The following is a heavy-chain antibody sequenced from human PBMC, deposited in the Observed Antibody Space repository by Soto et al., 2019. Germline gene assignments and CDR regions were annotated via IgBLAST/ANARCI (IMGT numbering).Heavy chain of an antibody. CDR3: ANLYSGYDFAPYYFDY. D-gene: IGHD5-12*01. V-gene: IGHV4-39*01. J-gene: IGHJ4*02. CDR2: IYYSGST. CDR1: GGSISSSSYY. Sequence: TLSLTCTVSGGSISSSSYYWGWIRQPPGKGLEWIGSIYYSGSTYYNPSLKSRVTISVDTSKNQFSLKLSSVTAADTAVYYCANLYSGYDFAPYYFDYWGQGTLVTVSS.